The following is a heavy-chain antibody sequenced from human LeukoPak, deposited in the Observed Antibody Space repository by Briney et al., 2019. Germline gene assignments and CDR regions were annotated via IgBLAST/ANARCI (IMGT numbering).Heavy chain of an antibody. Sequence: GGSLRLSCAASGFTFSSYAMSWVRQAPGKGLEWVSAISGSGGSAYYADSAKGRFTISRDNSKNTLYLQMNSLRAEDAAVYYCAKASRSSGWLAYYYYGMDVWGKGTTVTVSS. D-gene: IGHD6-19*01. CDR2: ISGSGGSA. V-gene: IGHV3-23*01. J-gene: IGHJ6*04. CDR3: AKASRSSGWLAYYYYGMDV. CDR1: GFTFSSYA.